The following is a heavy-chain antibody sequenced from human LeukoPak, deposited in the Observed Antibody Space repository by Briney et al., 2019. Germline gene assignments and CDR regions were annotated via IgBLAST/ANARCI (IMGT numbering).Heavy chain of an antibody. J-gene: IGHJ6*02. CDR3: AVQVRYCGGDCYLNYYYYYGMDV. V-gene: IGHV1-58*02. CDR1: GFTFTSSA. D-gene: IGHD2-21*02. Sequence: ASVKVSCKASGFTFTSSAMQWVRQARGQRLEWIGWIVVGSGNTNYAQKFRERVTITRDMSTSTAYMELSSLRSEDTAVYYCAVQVRYCGGDCYLNYYYYYGMDVWGQGTTVTVSS. CDR2: IVVGSGNT.